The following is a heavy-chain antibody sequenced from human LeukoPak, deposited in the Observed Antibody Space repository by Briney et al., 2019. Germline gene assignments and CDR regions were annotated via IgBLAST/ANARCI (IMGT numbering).Heavy chain of an antibody. CDR2: IFHSGST. CDR3: ARGYCSGGSCYSYYYYNYMDV. D-gene: IGHD2-15*01. J-gene: IGHJ6*03. CDR1: GDSISSSSYY. Sequence: PSETLSLTCTVSGDSISSSSYYWGWIRQPPGKGLEWIGSIFHSGSTYYNPSLKSRVTISVDTSKNQFSLKLSSVTAADTAVYYCARGYCSGGSCYSYYYYNYMDVWGKGTTVTVSS. V-gene: IGHV4-39*07.